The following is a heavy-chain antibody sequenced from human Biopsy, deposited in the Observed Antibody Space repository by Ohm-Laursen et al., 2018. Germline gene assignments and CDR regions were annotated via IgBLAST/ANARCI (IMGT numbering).Heavy chain of an antibody. D-gene: IGHD2/OR15-2a*01. CDR1: GGSISSYY. V-gene: IGHV4-59*01. CDR2: ISDSGST. J-gene: IGHJ6*02. Sequence: TLSLTCTVSGGSISSYYWSWIRQPPGKGLEWIGYISDSGSTDSNPSLKSRVTVSVGTSKNQFSLRLNSVTAADTAVYYCARAPNSTGWPYYYFYGMDVWGQGTTVTVSS. CDR3: ARAPNSTGWPYYYFYGMDV.